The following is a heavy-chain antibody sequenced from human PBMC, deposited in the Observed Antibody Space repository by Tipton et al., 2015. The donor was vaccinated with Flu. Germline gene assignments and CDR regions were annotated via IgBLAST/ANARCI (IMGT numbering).Heavy chain of an antibody. CDR2: INPGGGST. Sequence: QLVQSGAEVKKPGASVQLSCQASGYTFTNYYIHWVRQAPGQGLEWMGIINPGGGSTSYAQKFQGRVTMTRDTSATTVYMELSSRRSEDTAVYYCARGTQQWDNWGQGTLVTVSS. CDR1: GYTFTNYY. CDR3: ARGTQQWDN. D-gene: IGHD6-13*01. V-gene: IGHV1-46*01. J-gene: IGHJ4*02.